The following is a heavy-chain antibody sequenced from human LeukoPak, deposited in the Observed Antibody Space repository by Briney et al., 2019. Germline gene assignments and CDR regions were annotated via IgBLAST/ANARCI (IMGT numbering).Heavy chain of an antibody. V-gene: IGHV3-48*03. J-gene: IGHJ4*02. CDR2: ISSSGSTI. D-gene: IGHD6-13*01. CDR1: GFTFSSYE. Sequence: GGSLRLSCAASGFTFSSYEMNWVRQAPGKGLEWASYISSSGSTIYYADSVKGRFTISRDNAKNSLYLQMNSLRAEDTAVYYCAGADSSSWFWGQGTLVTVSS. CDR3: AGADSSSWF.